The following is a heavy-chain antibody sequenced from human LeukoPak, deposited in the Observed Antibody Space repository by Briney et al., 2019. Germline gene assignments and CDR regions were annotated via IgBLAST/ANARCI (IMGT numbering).Heavy chain of an antibody. CDR1: GIIFKDAR. V-gene: IGHV3-15*01. J-gene: IGHJ4*02. D-gene: IGHD2/OR15-2a*01. CDR3: TTSGTPFLY. Sequence: PGGSLILSCGASGIIFKDARMNWVRLAPGKGLEWVGRIKNKADGGTTDYAAPVRGRFIISRDDSKNRLYLQMNSLKTEDTAVYYCTTSGTPFLYWGQGTLVTVSS. CDR2: IKNKADGGTT.